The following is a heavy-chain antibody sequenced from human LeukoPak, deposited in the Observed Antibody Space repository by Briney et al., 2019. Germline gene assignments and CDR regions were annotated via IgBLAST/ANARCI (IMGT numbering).Heavy chain of an antibody. CDR3: ARNCGGDCYPSDAAFDI. Sequence: GGSLRLSCAASGFTFSSYAMHWVRQAPGKGLEWVAVISYDGSNKYYADSVKGRFTISRDNSKNTLYLQMNRLRAEDTAVYYCARNCGGDCYPSDAAFDIWGQGTMVTVSS. CDR2: ISYDGSNK. J-gene: IGHJ3*02. D-gene: IGHD2-21*02. CDR1: GFTFSSYA. V-gene: IGHV3-30-3*01.